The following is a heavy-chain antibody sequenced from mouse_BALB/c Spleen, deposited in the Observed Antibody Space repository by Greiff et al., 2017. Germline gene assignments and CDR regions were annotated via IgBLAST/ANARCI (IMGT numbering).Heavy chain of an antibody. J-gene: IGHJ4*01. Sequence: VQLKESGAELAKPGASVKMSCKASGYTFTSYWMHWVKQRPGQGLEWIGYINPSTGYTEYNQKFKDKATLTADKSSSTAYMQLSSLTSEDSAVYYCARDNYFAMDYWGQGTSVTVSS. CDR1: GYTFTSYW. CDR2: INPSTGYT. D-gene: IGHD1-3*01. V-gene: IGHV1-7*01. CDR3: ARDNYFAMDY.